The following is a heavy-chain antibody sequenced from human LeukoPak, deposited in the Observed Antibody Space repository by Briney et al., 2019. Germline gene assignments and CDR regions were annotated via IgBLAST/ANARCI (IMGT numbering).Heavy chain of an antibody. Sequence: SQTLSLTCTVSGGSISSGSYYWSWIRQPAGKGQEWIGRIYTSGSTNYNPSLKSRVTISVDTSKNQFSLKLSSVTAADTAVYYCARSIVVVPAAKADAFDIWGQGTMVTVSS. J-gene: IGHJ3*02. D-gene: IGHD2-2*01. CDR3: ARSIVVVPAAKADAFDI. V-gene: IGHV4-61*02. CDR2: IYTSGST. CDR1: GGSISSGSYY.